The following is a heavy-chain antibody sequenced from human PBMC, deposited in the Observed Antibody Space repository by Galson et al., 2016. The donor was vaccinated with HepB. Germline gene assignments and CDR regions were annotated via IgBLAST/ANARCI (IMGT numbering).Heavy chain of an antibody. D-gene: IGHD2-15*01. CDR1: GFTFSSYT. V-gene: IGHV3-48*02. J-gene: IGHJ2*01. CDR3: ATRYCSGGSCYSAAPGYWYFYL. Sequence: SLRLSCAASGFTFSSYTMNWVRQAPGKGLEWVSYISSSSSIYYADSVKGRFTISRDNAKNSLYLQMNSLRDEDTAVYYCATRYCSGGSCYSAAPGYWYFYLWGRGTLVTVSA. CDR2: ISSSSSI.